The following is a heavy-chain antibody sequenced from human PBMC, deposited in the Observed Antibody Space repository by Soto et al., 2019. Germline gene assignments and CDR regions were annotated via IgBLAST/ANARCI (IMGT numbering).Heavy chain of an antibody. Sequence: PSETLSLTCTVSGASIGTYYWSCIRQPPGKRLEWIGYIYHSGSSSHNPSLKSRVTISVDTSKNQFSLNLSSVTAADTAVYYCATNYELSGSYPLSGFDYWGDGTLVTVS. CDR1: GASIGTYY. CDR2: IYHSGSS. CDR3: ATNYELSGSYPLSGFDY. D-gene: IGHD1-26*01. J-gene: IGHJ4*01. V-gene: IGHV4-59*12.